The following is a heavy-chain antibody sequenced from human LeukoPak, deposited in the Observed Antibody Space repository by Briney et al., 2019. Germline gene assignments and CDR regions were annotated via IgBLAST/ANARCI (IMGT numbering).Heavy chain of an antibody. CDR2: IYTTGAT. Sequence: PSETLSLTCTVSGGSVRSYYWSWIRQPPGKGLEWIGRIYTTGATQYNPSLKSRIIMSVDTSTNQFSLNLRSVTAADTAVYYCGRQGYTASYYFLGYWSQGTLVAVS. CDR3: GRQGYTASYYFLGY. V-gene: IGHV4-4*07. CDR1: GGSVRSYY. J-gene: IGHJ4*02. D-gene: IGHD1-26*01.